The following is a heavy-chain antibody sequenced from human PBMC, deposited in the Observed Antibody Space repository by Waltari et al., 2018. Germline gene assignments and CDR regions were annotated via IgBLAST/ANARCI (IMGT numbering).Heavy chain of an antibody. J-gene: IGHJ4*02. Sequence: QVQLQESGPGLVKPSQTLSPTCTVFGGSLSSGDLYWGWIRQPPGKGLEWIGCISYSGNSYYNPSLKSRVAMSLDTSKNQFSLKLSSVSAADTAVYYCARLSTIFGVISHFDNWGQGTLVTVSS. CDR1: GGSLSSGDLY. CDR2: ISYSGNS. CDR3: ARLSTIFGVISHFDN. V-gene: IGHV4-30-4*08. D-gene: IGHD3-3*01.